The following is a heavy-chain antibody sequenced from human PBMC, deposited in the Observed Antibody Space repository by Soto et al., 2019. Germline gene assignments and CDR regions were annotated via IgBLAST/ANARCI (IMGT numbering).Heavy chain of an antibody. V-gene: IGHV1-8*01. CDR3: TRGELLWFGELLR. CDR2: MNPNSGDT. CDR1: GYTFTSYE. Sequence: QVQLVQSGAEVKKPGASVKVSCKASGYTFTSYELNWVRQATGQGLEWMGWMNPNSGDTGYAQKFQGRVTMTRNTSISTAYMELSSLRSEHTAGYYCTRGELLWFGELLRWGQGTLVTVSS. J-gene: IGHJ4*02. D-gene: IGHD3-10*01.